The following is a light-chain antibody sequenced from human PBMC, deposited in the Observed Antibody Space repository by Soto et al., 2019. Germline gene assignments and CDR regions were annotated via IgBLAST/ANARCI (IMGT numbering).Light chain of an antibody. J-gene: IGKJ5*01. CDR2: GAS. V-gene: IGKV3-15*01. Sequence: EIVITQSPATLSVSPGERVSLSCRASHSVSSNLAWYRQKPGQSPRLLIYGASTRTTGIPARFSGSGSGTEFTLTISSLQSEDFAVYYCQQYHNWPPITFGQGTRLE. CDR3: QQYHNWPPIT. CDR1: HSVSSN.